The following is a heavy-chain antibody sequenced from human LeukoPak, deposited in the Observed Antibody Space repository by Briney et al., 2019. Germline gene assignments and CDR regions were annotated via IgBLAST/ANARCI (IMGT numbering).Heavy chain of an antibody. V-gene: IGHV1-46*01. J-gene: IGHJ4*02. D-gene: IGHD5-18*01. CDR2: IHPSGSST. CDR3: ARIDMDTAMVTNYLDH. CDR1: GYTFTNNY. Sequence: ASVKVSCKASGYTFTNNYMHWVRQAPGQGLEWMGVIHPSGSSTNYAQKFQGRVTMTKDTSASTVYIELSSLRSEDTAVYYCARIDMDTAMVTNYLDHWGQGTLVTVSS.